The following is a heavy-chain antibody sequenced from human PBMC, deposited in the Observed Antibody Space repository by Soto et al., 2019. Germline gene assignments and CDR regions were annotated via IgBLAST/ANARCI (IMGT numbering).Heavy chain of an antibody. CDR3: ATVDRSVALVGWFDP. Sequence: QVHLEQSGAEVKKPGSSVKVSCKFSGGTFSSYVIIWVRQAPGQGLEWMGGIIPVSGTPNYAQKFHGRVTISADAATNTAYMELSSVRFDATAVYYCATVDRSVALVGWFDPWGQGTLVTVSS. CDR2: IIPVSGTP. CDR1: GGTFSSYV. D-gene: IGHD2-8*02. J-gene: IGHJ5*02. V-gene: IGHV1-69*01.